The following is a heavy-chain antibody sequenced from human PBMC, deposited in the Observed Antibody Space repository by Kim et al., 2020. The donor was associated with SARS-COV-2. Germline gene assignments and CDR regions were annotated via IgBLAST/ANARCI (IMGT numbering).Heavy chain of an antibody. D-gene: IGHD3-3*01. CDR1: GFTFSSYG. CDR2: IWYDGSNK. CDR3: ARVSMYHDFWSGYTDYYGMDV. J-gene: IGHJ6*02. V-gene: IGHV3-33*01. Sequence: GGSLRLSCAASGFTFSSYGMHWVRQAPGKGLEWVAVIWYDGSNKYYADSVKGRFTISRDNSKNTLYLQMNSLRAEDTAVYYCARVSMYHDFWSGYTDYYGMDVWGQGTTVTVSS.